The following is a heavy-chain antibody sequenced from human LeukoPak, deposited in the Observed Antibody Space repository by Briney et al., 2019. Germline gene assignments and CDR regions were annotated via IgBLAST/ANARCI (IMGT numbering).Heavy chain of an antibody. Sequence: GGSLRLSCAASGFTFSNFNMNWVRQAPGKGLEWISYISSSCSTIYYADSVKGRFTISRDNAKNSLYLQVNSLRAEDTAVYYCARASLTSGAPPAVCGFDPWGQGTLVTVSS. D-gene: IGHD2-2*01. J-gene: IGHJ5*02. CDR2: ISSSCSTI. CDR3: ARASLTSGAPPAVCGFDP. V-gene: IGHV3-48*01. CDR1: GFTFSNFN.